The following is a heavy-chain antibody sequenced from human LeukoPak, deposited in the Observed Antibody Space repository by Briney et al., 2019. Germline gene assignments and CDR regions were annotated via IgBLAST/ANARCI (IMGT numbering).Heavy chain of an antibody. CDR1: GYSFTSYG. V-gene: IGHV1-18*01. Sequence: GASVKVSCKASGYSFTSYGISWVRQAPGQGLEWMGWISAYNGNTNYAQKLQGRVTMTTGTSTSTAYMELRSLRSDDTAVYYCARDIVVVPAAWEYFDYWGQGTLVTVSS. CDR3: ARDIVVVPAAWEYFDY. CDR2: ISAYNGNT. D-gene: IGHD2-2*01. J-gene: IGHJ4*02.